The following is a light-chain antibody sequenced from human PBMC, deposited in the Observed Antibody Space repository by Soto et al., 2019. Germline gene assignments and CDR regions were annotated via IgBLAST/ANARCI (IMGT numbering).Light chain of an antibody. Sequence: DIVMTQSPDSLAVSLGERATINCKSSQSVLYSSNNKNYLAWYQQRPGQPPQLLIYWASTRESGVPDRFSGSGSGTDFNLTITSLQAEDVAVYYCQQYESTPPTFGQGTKLEIK. V-gene: IGKV4-1*01. CDR2: WAS. J-gene: IGKJ2*01. CDR3: QQYESTPPT. CDR1: QSVLYSSNNKNY.